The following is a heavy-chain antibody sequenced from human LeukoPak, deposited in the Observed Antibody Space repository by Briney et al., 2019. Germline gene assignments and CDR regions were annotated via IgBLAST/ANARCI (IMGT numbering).Heavy chain of an antibody. Sequence: PGGSLRISCEASGFNFNTYTINWVRQAPGKGLEWVSSIGSSGNYIEFADSVKGRFTISRDNAKNSVFLQMNSLRAEDTAVYYCARAPLDFWGQGTLVTVSA. J-gene: IGHJ4*02. CDR3: ARAPLDF. V-gene: IGHV3-21*01. CDR2: IGSSGNYI. CDR1: GFNFNTYT.